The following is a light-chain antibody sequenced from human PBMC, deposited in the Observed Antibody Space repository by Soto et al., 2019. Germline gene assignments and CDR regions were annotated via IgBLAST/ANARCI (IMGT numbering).Light chain of an antibody. V-gene: IGKV3-11*01. CDR3: QQRSNWPPWT. CDR1: QSVDVY. Sequence: EIVLTQSPATLSLSPGERATLSCRASQSVDVYLAWYQQRPAQAPRLLIYDASNRATGIPARFSGSGSGTDFTLTISILEPEDFAVYYCQQRSNWPPWTFGQGTKVEIK. CDR2: DAS. J-gene: IGKJ1*01.